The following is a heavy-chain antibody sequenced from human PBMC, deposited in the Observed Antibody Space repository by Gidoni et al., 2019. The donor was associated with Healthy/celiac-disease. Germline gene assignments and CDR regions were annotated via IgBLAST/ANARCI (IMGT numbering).Heavy chain of an antibody. CDR3: AKDYDQLVPLEY. V-gene: IGHV3-30*18. CDR1: GFTFSSYG. J-gene: IGHJ4*02. D-gene: IGHD6-6*01. Sequence: QVQLVESGGGVVQPGRSLRLSCAASGFTFSSYGMHWVRQAPGKGLEWVAVISYDGSNKYYADSVKGRFTISRDNSKNTLYLQMNSLRAEDTAVYYCAKDYDQLVPLEYWGQGTLVTVSS. CDR2: ISYDGSNK.